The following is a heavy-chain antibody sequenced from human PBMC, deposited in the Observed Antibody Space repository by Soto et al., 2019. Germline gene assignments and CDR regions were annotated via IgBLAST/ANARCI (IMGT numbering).Heavy chain of an antibody. J-gene: IGHJ4*01. V-gene: IGHV3-23*01. CDR2: ITDTGGDS. D-gene: IGHD3-10*01. CDR1: GFTFGSRA. CDR3: ASGSKDSYPGSRIFDF. Sequence: GGSLRLSCVASGFTFGSRAMSWVRQAPGEGLEWVSTITDTGGDSKSADSVRGRFAISRDNSRNTLYLQMSSLRAEDSAVYYCASGSKDSYPGSRIFDFWGRGTLVTVSS.